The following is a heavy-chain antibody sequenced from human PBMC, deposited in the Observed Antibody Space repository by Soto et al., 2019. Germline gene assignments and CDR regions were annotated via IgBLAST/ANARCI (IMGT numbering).Heavy chain of an antibody. V-gene: IGHV1-18*01. CDR2: ISANSGNT. J-gene: IGHJ5*02. D-gene: IGHD3-16*01. CDR3: ARRGDPCWFDP. Sequence: GASVKVSCKASGYTFSSSGFTWVRQAPGQGLEWMGWISANSGNTNYAQKLQGRVTMTTDTSTSTAYMELSSVTAADTAVYYCARRGDPCWFDPWGQGTLVTVSS. CDR1: GYTFSSSG.